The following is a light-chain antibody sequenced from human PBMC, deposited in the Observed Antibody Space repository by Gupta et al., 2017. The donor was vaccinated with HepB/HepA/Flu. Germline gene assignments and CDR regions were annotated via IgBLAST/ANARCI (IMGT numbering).Light chain of an antibody. J-gene: IGLJ1*01. CDR2: GNS. V-gene: IGLV1-40*01. CDR3: QSYDSSLSGYV. CDR1: SSNIGAGYD. Sequence: QSVLKEPPPVSGAPGQRVTMSCSGSSSNIGAGYDVYWYPQLPGKAPKLLIYGNSTRHSVVPDRISGSKSVTSATLAITGLQAEDEADYYCQSYDSSLSGYVFGTGTKVTVL.